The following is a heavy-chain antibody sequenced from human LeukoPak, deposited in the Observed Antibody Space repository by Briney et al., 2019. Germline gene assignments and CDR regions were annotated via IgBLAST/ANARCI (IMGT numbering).Heavy chain of an antibody. J-gene: IGHJ5*02. D-gene: IGHD2-2*01. V-gene: IGHV1-2*02. CDR2: INPNTGGT. Sequence: ASVKVSCKASGYTFTGYYLHWVRQAPGQGLEWMGWINPNTGGTKYVQKFQGRVTMTRDTSISTAYMEVTRLTSDDTAVYYCARALVPAAQRLSSWGQGTLVTVSS. CDR3: ARALVPAAQRLSS. CDR1: GYTFTGYY.